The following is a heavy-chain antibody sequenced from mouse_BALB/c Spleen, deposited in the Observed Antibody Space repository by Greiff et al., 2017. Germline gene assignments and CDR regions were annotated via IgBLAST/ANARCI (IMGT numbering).Heavy chain of an antibody. CDR2: IRNKANGYTT. CDR1: GFTFTDYY. J-gene: IGHJ4*01. Sequence: EVHLVESGGGLVQPGGSLRLSCATSGFTFTDYYMSWVRQPPGKALEWLGFIRNKANGYTTEYSASVKGRFTISRDNSQSILYLQMNTLRAEDSATYYCARERGYYYAMDYWGQGTSVTVSS. CDR3: ARERGYYYAMDY. V-gene: IGHV7-3*02. D-gene: IGHD2-14*01.